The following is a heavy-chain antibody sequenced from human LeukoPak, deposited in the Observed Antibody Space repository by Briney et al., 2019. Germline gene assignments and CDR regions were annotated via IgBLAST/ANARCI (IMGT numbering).Heavy chain of an antibody. Sequence: PGGSLRLSCAASGFTFSSYWMSWVRQAPGQGLEWVANIKQDGSEKYYVDSVKGRFTISRDNAKNSLYLQMNSLRAEDTAVYYCARDAYDFWSGYWNWFDPWGQGTLVTVSS. CDR2: IKQDGSEK. CDR3: ARDAYDFWSGYWNWFDP. V-gene: IGHV3-7*01. CDR1: GFTFSSYW. J-gene: IGHJ5*02. D-gene: IGHD3-3*01.